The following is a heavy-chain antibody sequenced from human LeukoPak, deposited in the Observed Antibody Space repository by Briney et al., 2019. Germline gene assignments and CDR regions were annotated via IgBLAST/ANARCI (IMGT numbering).Heavy chain of an antibody. Sequence: SETLSLTCTVSGGSISGGGYYWSWIRQHPGKGLEWIGYIYYSGSTYYNPSLKSRVTISVDTSKNQFSLKLSSVTAADTAVYYCARDPPIVTGSYYYGMDVWGQGTTVTVSS. J-gene: IGHJ6*02. D-gene: IGHD3-10*01. CDR3: ARDPPIVTGSYYYGMDV. V-gene: IGHV4-31*03. CDR1: GGSISGGGYY. CDR2: IYYSGST.